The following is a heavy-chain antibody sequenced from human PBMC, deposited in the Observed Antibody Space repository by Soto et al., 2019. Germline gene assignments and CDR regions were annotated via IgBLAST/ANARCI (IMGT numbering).Heavy chain of an antibody. D-gene: IGHD6-19*01. J-gene: IGHJ4*02. CDR2: IYYSGST. CDR1: GGSISSYY. Sequence: SETLSLTCTVSGGSISSYYWSWIRQPPGKGLEWIGYIYYSGSTNYNPSLKSRVTISVDTSKNQFSLKLSSVTAADTAVYYCARGRESSGLYSGFYYFDYWGQGTLVTVSS. V-gene: IGHV4-59*01. CDR3: ARGRESSGLYSGFYYFDY.